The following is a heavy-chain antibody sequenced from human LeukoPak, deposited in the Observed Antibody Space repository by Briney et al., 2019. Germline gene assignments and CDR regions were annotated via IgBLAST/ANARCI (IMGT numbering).Heavy chain of an antibody. CDR1: GFSFDDYA. V-gene: IGHV3-9*01. CDR3: ARGNSNYHDSSGYYPNPHFDY. CDR2: ISWNSGNI. Sequence: PGGSLRLSCAASGFSFDDYAMHWVRQAPGKGLEWVSGISWNSGNIGYADSVKGRFTISRDNAKNSLYLQMNSLRAEDTAVYYCARGNSNYHDSSGYYPNPHFDYWGQGTLVTVPS. J-gene: IGHJ4*02. D-gene: IGHD3-22*01.